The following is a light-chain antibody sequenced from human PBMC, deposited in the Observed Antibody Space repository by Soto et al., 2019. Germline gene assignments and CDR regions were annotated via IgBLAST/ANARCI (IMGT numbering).Light chain of an antibody. Sequence: QSVLTQPASVSGSPGQSITISCTGTSSDVGSYNLVSWYQQHPGKAPKLMIYEGSKRPSGVSNRFSGSKSGNTASLTISGLQTGDEADYYCGTWDSDLSAGLFGGGTKLTVL. CDR1: SSDVGSYNL. CDR2: EGS. J-gene: IGLJ3*02. CDR3: GTWDSDLSAGL. V-gene: IGLV2-23*01.